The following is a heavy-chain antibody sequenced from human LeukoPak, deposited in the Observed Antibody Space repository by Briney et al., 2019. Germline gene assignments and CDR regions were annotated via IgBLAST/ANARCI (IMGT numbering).Heavy chain of an antibody. J-gene: IGHJ5*02. V-gene: IGHV4-34*01. Sequence: SETLSLTCAVYGGSFSGYYWSWIRQPPGKGLEWIGEINHSGSTNYNPSLKSRVTISVDTSKNQFSLKLSSVTAADTAVYYCVAGCSEAAAGPNWFDPWGQGTLVTVSS. CDR1: GGSFSGYY. CDR2: INHSGST. CDR3: VAGCSEAAAGPNWFDP. D-gene: IGHD6-13*01.